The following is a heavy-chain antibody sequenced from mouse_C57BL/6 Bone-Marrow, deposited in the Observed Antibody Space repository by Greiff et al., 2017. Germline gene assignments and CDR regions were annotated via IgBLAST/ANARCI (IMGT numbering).Heavy chain of an antibody. Sequence: QLQQSGPELVKPGASVKISCKASGYAFSSSWMNWVKQRPGKGLEWIGRIYPGDGDTNYYGKFKGKATLTADKSSSTAYMQLSSLTSEDSAVYFCARGGGSSHWYVDVWGTGTTVTVSS. CDR1: GYAFSSSW. D-gene: IGHD1-1*01. J-gene: IGHJ1*03. V-gene: IGHV1-82*01. CDR3: ARGGGSSHWYVDV. CDR2: IYPGDGDT.